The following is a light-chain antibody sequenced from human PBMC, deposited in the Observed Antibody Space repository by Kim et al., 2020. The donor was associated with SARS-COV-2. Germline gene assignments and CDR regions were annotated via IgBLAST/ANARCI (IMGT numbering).Light chain of an antibody. Sequence: SYELTQPPSVSVAPGKTARITCGGNNIGSKSVHWYQQKPGQAPVLVIYYDSDRPSGIPERFSGSNSGNTATLTISRVEAGDEADYSCQAWDSSSDHTVFG. CDR1: NIGSKS. J-gene: IGLJ3*02. CDR3: QAWDSSSDHTV. V-gene: IGLV3-21*04. CDR2: YDS.